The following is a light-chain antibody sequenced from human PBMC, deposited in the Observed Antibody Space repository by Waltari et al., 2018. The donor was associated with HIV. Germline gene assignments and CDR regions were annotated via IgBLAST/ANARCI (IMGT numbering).Light chain of an antibody. V-gene: IGLV2-14*03. Sequence: QSALTQPASVSGSPGQSITISCTGTRSDVGGYNYVSWYQQHPGKAPKLIIYDVTDWPSGVSNRFSGSKSGNTASLTISGLQAEDEADYYCVSYTSTIPLGAVFGGGTQLTVL. CDR1: RSDVGGYNY. CDR2: DVT. CDR3: VSYTSTIPLGAV. J-gene: IGLJ7*01.